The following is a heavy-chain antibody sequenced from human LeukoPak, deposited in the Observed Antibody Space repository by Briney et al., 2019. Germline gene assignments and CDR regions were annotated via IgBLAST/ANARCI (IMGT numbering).Heavy chain of an antibody. CDR1: GFTFSNAW. J-gene: IGHJ4*02. CDR2: IKSKTDGGTT. V-gene: IGHV3-15*01. D-gene: IGHD1-26*01. CDR3: TRLTTISGSYTDNDY. Sequence: GGSLRLSCAASGFTFSNAWMSWVRQAPGKGLEWVGRIKSKTDGGTTDYAAPVKGRFTISRDDSENTAYLQMNSLKTEDTAVYYCTRLTTISGSYTDNDYWGQGTLVTVSS.